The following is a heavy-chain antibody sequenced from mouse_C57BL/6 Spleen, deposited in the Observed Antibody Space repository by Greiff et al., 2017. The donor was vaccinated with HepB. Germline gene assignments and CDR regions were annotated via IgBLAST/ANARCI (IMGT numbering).Heavy chain of an antibody. Sequence: VQLQQPGAELVRPGSSVKLSCKASGYTFTSYWMHWVKQRPIQGLEWIGNIDPSDSETHYNQKFKDKATLTVDKSSSTAYMQLRSLTSVDSAVYYCARGDYGSTSDYWGQGTTLTVSS. V-gene: IGHV1-52*01. CDR3: ARGDYGSTSDY. CDR1: GYTFTSYW. CDR2: IDPSDSET. D-gene: IGHD1-1*01. J-gene: IGHJ2*01.